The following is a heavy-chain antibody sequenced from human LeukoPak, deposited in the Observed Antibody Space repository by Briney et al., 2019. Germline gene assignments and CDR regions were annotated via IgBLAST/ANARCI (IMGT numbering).Heavy chain of an antibody. V-gene: IGHV5-51*01. J-gene: IGHJ3*02. CDR2: IYPGDSDT. Sequence: GESLKISCKGSGYSFANYWIGWVRQMPGKGLEWMGIIYPGDSDTRYTPSFQGQVTISADKSISTAYLRWSSLKASDTAMYYCARHQPRIATTDTGLSGAFDMWGQGTVVTVSS. CDR3: ARHQPRIATTDTGLSGAFDM. D-gene: IGHD6-13*01. CDR1: GYSFANYW.